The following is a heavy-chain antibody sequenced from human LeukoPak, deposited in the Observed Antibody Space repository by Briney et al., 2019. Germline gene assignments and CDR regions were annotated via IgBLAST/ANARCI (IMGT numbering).Heavy chain of an antibody. Sequence: PSETLSLTCTVSGGSISSYYWSWIRQPPGKGLEWIGYIYYSGSTNYNPSLKSRVTISVDTSKNQFSLKLSSVTAADTAVYYCARAAGITMILDGMDVWGQGTTVTVSS. CDR2: IYYSGST. CDR1: GGSISSYY. CDR3: ARAAGITMILDGMDV. J-gene: IGHJ6*02. V-gene: IGHV4-59*01. D-gene: IGHD3-22*01.